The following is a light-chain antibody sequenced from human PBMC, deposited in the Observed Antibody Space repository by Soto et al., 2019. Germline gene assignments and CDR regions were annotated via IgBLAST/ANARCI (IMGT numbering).Light chain of an antibody. CDR1: QGIRSA. CDR2: AAS. CDR3: QQLNSYPLT. V-gene: IGKV1-13*02. J-gene: IGKJ4*01. Sequence: AIQVTQSPSSLSASVGDRVTITCRTSQGIRSALGWYQQKPGKVPKLLIYAASTLQSGVPSRFSGSGSGRDFTLTISSLQPEDFATYYCQQLNSYPLTFGGGTKWIS.